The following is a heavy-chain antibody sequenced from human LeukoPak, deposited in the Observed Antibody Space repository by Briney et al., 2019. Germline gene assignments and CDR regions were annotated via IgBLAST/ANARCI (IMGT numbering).Heavy chain of an antibody. CDR2: INHSGST. J-gene: IGHJ5*02. Sequence: SETLSLTCAVYGGSFSGYYWSWIRQPPGKGLEWIGEINHSGSTNYNPSLKSRVTISVGTSKNQFSLKLSSVTAADTAVYYCARSRRYCSSTSCPNWFDPWGQGTLVTVSS. D-gene: IGHD2-2*01. CDR1: GGSFSGYY. CDR3: ARSRRYCSSTSCPNWFDP. V-gene: IGHV4-34*01.